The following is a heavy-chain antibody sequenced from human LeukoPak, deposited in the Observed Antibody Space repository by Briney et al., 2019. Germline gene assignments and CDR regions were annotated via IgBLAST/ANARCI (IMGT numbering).Heavy chain of an antibody. CDR1: GGSISTYY. CDR3: AGRGLSTGWTFDS. J-gene: IGHJ4*01. D-gene: IGHD6-19*01. CDR2: IHTSGST. Sequence: SETLSLTCSVSGGSISTYYWSWIRQPAGKGLEWIAQIHTSGSTNFNPSLKSRVSISMDTPNNQSSLMISSVTAADTAIYYCAGRGLSTGWTFDSWGHGTLVTVSS. V-gene: IGHV4-4*07.